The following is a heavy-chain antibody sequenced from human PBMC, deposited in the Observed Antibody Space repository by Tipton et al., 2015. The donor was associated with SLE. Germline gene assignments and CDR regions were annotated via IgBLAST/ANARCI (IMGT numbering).Heavy chain of an antibody. CDR3: ARVGDYHNSGSRVFDH. D-gene: IGHD3-10*01. CDR1: GDSITRSSFY. Sequence: TLSLTCTVSGDSITRSSFYWGWIRQPPGKGLEWIGSIYYSGTAHYENPSLKSRVTISIDTSNNQFSLGLTSVTAADTAVYFCARVGDYHNSGSRVFDHWGQGILVTVSS. CDR2: IYYSGTAH. V-gene: IGHV4-39*07. J-gene: IGHJ4*02.